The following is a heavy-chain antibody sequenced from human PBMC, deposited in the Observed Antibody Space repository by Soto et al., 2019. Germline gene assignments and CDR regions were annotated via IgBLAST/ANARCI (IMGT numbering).Heavy chain of an antibody. CDR1: GFTFSSYS. Sequence: GGSLRLSCAASGFTFSSYSMNWVRQAPGKGLEWVSSISSSSSYIYYADSAKGRFTISRDNAKNSLYLQMNSLRAEDTAVYYCARGFGEYPDYWGQGTLVTVSS. CDR3: ARGFGEYPDY. CDR2: ISSSSSYI. J-gene: IGHJ4*02. D-gene: IGHD4-17*01. V-gene: IGHV3-21*01.